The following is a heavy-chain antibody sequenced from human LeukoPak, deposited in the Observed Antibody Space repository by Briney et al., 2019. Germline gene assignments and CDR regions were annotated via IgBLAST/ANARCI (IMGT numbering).Heavy chain of an antibody. D-gene: IGHD6-19*01. V-gene: IGHV4-59*08. CDR1: GGSISSYY. Sequence: SETLSLTCTVSGGSISSYYWSWIRQPPGKGLEWIGYIYYSGSTNYNPSLKSRVTISVDTSKNQFSLKLRSVTAADTAVYYCARQRGSSGWYYFDYWGQGTLVTVSS. CDR3: ARQRGSSGWYYFDY. CDR2: IYYSGST. J-gene: IGHJ4*02.